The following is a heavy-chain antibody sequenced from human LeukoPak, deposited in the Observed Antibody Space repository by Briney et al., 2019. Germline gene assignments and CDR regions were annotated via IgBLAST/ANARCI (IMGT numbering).Heavy chain of an antibody. Sequence: ASVKVSCKASGGTFSSYAISWVRQAPGQGLEWMERIIPLFGTANYAQKFQGRVTITTDESTSTAYMELSSLRSEDTAVYYCASSAITMIVVVSYFDYWGQGTLVTVSS. D-gene: IGHD3-22*01. CDR3: ASSAITMIVVVSYFDY. V-gene: IGHV1-69*05. CDR1: GGTFSSYA. CDR2: IIPLFGTA. J-gene: IGHJ4*02.